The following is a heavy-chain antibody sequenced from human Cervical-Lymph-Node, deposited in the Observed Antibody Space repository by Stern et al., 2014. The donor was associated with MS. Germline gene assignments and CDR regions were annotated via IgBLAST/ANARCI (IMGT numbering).Heavy chain of an antibody. V-gene: IGHV4-39*01. CDR1: GGSISSSSYY. J-gene: IGHJ5*02. Sequence: QLQLQESGPGLVKPSETLSLTCTVSGGSISSSSYYWGWIRQPPGKGLEWIGSIYYSGSTYYNPSLKSRVTISVDTSQNQVYLKLSSVTAADTAVYYCARHANSGTRVGYNWFDPWGQGTLVTVSS. CDR2: IYYSGST. CDR3: ARHANSGTRVGYNWFDP. D-gene: IGHD3-10*01.